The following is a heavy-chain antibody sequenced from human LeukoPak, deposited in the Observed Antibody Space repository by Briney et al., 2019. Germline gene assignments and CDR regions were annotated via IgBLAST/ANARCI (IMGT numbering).Heavy chain of an antibody. CDR1: GFTFSSYA. CDR2: VAASGGST. Sequence: GGSLRLSCAASGFTFSSYAMNWVRQAPGKGLEWVSSVAASGGSTYYADSVKGRFTISRDNSKNTLFLQMNNLRAEDTALYYCAKFGAYSDYIDYWGQGTLVTVSS. D-gene: IGHD3-16*01. J-gene: IGHJ4*02. V-gene: IGHV3-23*01. CDR3: AKFGAYSDYIDY.